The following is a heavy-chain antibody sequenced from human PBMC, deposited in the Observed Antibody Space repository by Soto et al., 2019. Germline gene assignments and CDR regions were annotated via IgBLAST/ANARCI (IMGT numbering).Heavy chain of an antibody. CDR3: ARGGSNRFGL. D-gene: IGHD6-13*01. CDR1: GVTFSSYA. J-gene: IGHJ4*02. CDR2: IKEDGSEK. V-gene: IGHV3-7*04. Sequence: PGGSLRLSCAASGVTFSSYAMSWVRQAPGKGLEWVASIKEDGSEKKYVDSAKGRFTISRDNAKKSLYLQMNSLRGDDTAVYYCARGGSNRFGLWGQGTLVTVSS.